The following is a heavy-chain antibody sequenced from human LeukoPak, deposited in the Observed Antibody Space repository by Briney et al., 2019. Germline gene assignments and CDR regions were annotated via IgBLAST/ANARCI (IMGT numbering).Heavy chain of an antibody. Sequence: GASVKVSCKASGYTFTGYYMHWVRQAPGQGLEWMGWINPNSGGTNYAQKFQGRVTMTRDTSISTAYMEVSRLRSDDTAVYYCARGYLAIGEARPGNYWGQGTLVTVSS. J-gene: IGHJ4*02. CDR3: ARGYLAIGEARPGNY. CDR1: GYTFTGYY. V-gene: IGHV1-2*02. CDR2: INPNSGGT. D-gene: IGHD4-17*01.